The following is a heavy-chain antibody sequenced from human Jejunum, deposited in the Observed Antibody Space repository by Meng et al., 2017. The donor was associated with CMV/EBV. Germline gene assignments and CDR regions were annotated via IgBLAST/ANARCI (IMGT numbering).Heavy chain of an antibody. Sequence: QESGPGPGKPSQPPSLTCPVSGGSIGRGDYYWSWIRQPPGKGLEWIGYIHDTGSTYYNPSLKSRVDISLGTSRNHFSLTLSSVTAEDTAVYFCARGSIFVSFDSWGQGTLVTVSS. D-gene: IGHD3-3*01. J-gene: IGHJ4*02. V-gene: IGHV4-30-4*08. CDR1: GGSIGRGDYY. CDR3: ARGSIFVSFDS. CDR2: IHDTGST.